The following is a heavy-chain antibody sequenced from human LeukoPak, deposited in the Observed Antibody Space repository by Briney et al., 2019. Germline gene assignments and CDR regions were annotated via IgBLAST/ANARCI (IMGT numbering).Heavy chain of an antibody. J-gene: IGHJ3*02. D-gene: IGHD1-26*01. CDR3: AREGADAFDI. V-gene: IGHV3-21*01. CDR2: ISSGGTYI. CDR1: GFTFSTYT. Sequence: GGSLRLSCAASGFTFSTYTMNWVRQAPGKGLEWVSCISSGGTYIYYADSVKGRFTISRDNAKNSLYLQMNSLRAEDTAVYYCAREGADAFDIWGHGTMVTVSS.